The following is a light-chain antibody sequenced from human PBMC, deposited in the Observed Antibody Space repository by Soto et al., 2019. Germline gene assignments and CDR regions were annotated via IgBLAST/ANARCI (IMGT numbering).Light chain of an antibody. Sequence: QPVLTQSPSASASLGASVKLTCTLSSGHSSYAIAWHQQQPEKGPRYLMTLNRDGSHSTGDGIPDRFSGSSSGAERYLTISSLQSEDEADYYCQTWGTGLLVFGGGTKLTVL. CDR2: LNRDGSH. J-gene: IGLJ3*02. CDR3: QTWGTGLLV. V-gene: IGLV4-69*01. CDR1: SGHSSYA.